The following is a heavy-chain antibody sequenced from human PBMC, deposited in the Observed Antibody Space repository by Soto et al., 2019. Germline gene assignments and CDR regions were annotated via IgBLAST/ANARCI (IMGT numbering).Heavy chain of an antibody. CDR3: ARVLHPPDGSGWRSLYWYFEL. CDR2: TIPIFRST. CDR1: GGTFNSYA. J-gene: IGHJ2*01. Sequence: QVQLVQSGAEVKKPGSSVKVSCKASGGTFNSYALTWVRQAPGHGLEWMGGTIPIFRSTNNAQKFQGRVTITANRSTSTAYMELSSLRSDETSVYYCARVLHPPDGSGWRSLYWYFELWGRGTLVTVSS. V-gene: IGHV1-69*06. D-gene: IGHD6-19*01.